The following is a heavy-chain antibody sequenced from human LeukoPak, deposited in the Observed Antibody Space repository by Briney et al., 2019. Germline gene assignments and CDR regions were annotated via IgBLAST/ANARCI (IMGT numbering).Heavy chain of an antibody. J-gene: IGHJ4*02. CDR1: GYTFTSYG. Sequence: ASVKVSCKASGYTFTSYGISWVRQAPGQGLEWMGWITAYNDNTNYAQKLQGRVTMTTDTSTSTAYMELRSLRSDDTAVYYCARRRSEEFDFDCWGQGTLVTVSS. CDR2: ITAYNDNT. D-gene: IGHD6-19*01. V-gene: IGHV1-18*01. CDR3: ARRRSEEFDFDC.